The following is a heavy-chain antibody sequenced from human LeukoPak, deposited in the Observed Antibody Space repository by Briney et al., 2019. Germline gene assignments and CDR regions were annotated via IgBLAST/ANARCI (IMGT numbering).Heavy chain of an antibody. J-gene: IGHJ3*02. CDR2: ISGSGGST. V-gene: IGHV3-23*01. CDR1: GFTFSSYA. CDR3: AKDTGQRWLQSNAFDI. Sequence: GGSLRLSCAASGFTFSSYAMSWVRQAPGKGLEWVSAISGSGGSTYYADSVKGRFTISRDNSKNTLYLQMNSLRAEDTAVYYCAKDTGQRWLQSNAFDIWGQGTMVTVSS. D-gene: IGHD5-24*01.